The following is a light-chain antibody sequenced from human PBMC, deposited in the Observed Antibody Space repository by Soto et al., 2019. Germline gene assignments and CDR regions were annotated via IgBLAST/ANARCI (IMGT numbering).Light chain of an antibody. CDR1: NSDFAGYNF. CDR3: TSYTSTIPYV. J-gene: IGLJ1*01. Sequence: QSALTQPPSASGSPGQSVTISCTGTNSDFAGYNFVSWFQQHPGKAPRLIIYEVSDRPSGVSPRFSGSKSGNTASLTISGLQVEDEADYFCTSYTSTIPYVFGSGTKLTVL. V-gene: IGLV2-14*01. CDR2: EVS.